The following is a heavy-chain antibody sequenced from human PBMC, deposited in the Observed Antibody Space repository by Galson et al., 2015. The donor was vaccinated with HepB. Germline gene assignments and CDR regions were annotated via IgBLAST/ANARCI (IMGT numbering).Heavy chain of an antibody. CDR2: TYYYSQWYH. D-gene: IGHD1-1*01. V-gene: IGHV6-1*01. J-gene: IGHJ4*02. Sequence: CAISGDSVFSSSVAWNWIRQSPSRGLEWLGRTYYYSQWYHDYAASVMSRITITLDTSRNQLSLQLTSVTPEDTAVYYCARGQHSTFDAWGQGTLVTVSS. CDR3: ARGQHSTFDA. CDR1: GDSVFSSSVA.